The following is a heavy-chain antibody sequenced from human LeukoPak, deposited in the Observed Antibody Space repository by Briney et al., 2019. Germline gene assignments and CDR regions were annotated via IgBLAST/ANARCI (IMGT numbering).Heavy chain of an antibody. CDR2: IYYRGST. J-gene: IGHJ4*02. CDR3: ARVQSGYSYGPFDY. CDR1: GDSLSDYY. Sequence: SEALSLTFTVSGDSLSDYYWTWMRQPPAKKVEWIGYIYYRGSTNCNPSLKSRITISVDTSKNQCPIKLTSVTAADTAVYYCARVQSGYSYGPFDYWGQGTLVTVSS. V-gene: IGHV4-59*01. D-gene: IGHD5-18*01.